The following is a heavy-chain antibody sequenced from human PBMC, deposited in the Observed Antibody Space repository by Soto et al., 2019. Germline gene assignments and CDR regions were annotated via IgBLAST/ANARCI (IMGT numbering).Heavy chain of an antibody. D-gene: IGHD6-13*01. CDR1: GFTFSSYW. V-gene: IGHV3-74*01. J-gene: IGHJ6*02. CDR2: INSDGSST. CDR3: AREAVEGSSWYLASYYYYGMDV. Sequence: GGSLRLSCAASGFTFSSYWMHWVRQAPGKGLVWVSRINSDGSSTSYADSVKGRFTISRDNAKNTLYLQMNSLRAEDTAVYYCAREAVEGSSWYLASYYYYGMDVWGQGTTVTVSS.